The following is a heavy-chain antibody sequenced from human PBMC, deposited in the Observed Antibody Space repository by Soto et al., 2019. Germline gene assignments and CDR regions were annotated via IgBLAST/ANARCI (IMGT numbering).Heavy chain of an antibody. J-gene: IGHJ6*02. D-gene: IGHD2-2*01. CDR3: ARDRTSCYGACVYYYNGMDV. Sequence: EVQMVESGGGLVKPGGSLRLSCAASGFTFSSYSMNWDRQAPGKGLEWVSSISSSGSSKYYADSVKGRFTISRDNAKNSMYLQMNSLRAEDTAVYYCARDRTSCYGACVYYYNGMDVWGQGTTVTVSS. V-gene: IGHV3-21*01. CDR2: ISSSGSSK. CDR1: GFTFSSYS.